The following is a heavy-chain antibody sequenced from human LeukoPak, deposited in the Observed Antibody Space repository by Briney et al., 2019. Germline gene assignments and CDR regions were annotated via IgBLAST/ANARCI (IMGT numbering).Heavy chain of an antibody. CDR2: ISGSGGST. J-gene: IGHJ4*02. CDR3: AKSRGYSNTSPFDY. Sequence: GGSLRLSCAASGFTFSSYAMSWVRQAPGKGLEWVSAISGSGGSTYYADSVKGRFTISRDNSRNTLCLQMNSLTAEDTALYYCAKSRGYSNTSPFDYWGQGTLVAVSS. V-gene: IGHV3-23*01. D-gene: IGHD5-12*01. CDR1: GFTFSSYA.